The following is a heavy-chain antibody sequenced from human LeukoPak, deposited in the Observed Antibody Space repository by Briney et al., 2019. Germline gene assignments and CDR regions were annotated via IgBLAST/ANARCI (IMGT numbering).Heavy chain of an antibody. J-gene: IGHJ3*02. D-gene: IGHD3-3*01. CDR1: DNSFNSYI. CDR2: ISASSTYT. CDR3: ARDDSPDTSDSFLDAYAI. V-gene: IGHV3-21*04. Sequence: GGSLRLSCVGSDNSFNSYIINWVRQAPGKGLEWVSSISASSTYTYSADSVKGRFTISRDNAENSLYLQMNSLRAEDTAVYYCARDDSPDTSDSFLDAYAIWGQGTLVTVSS.